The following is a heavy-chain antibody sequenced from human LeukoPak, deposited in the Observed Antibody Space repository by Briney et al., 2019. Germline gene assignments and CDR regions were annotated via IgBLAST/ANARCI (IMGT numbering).Heavy chain of an antibody. CDR1: GGTFSSYA. J-gene: IGHJ4*02. V-gene: IGHV1-69*04. CDR3: ARGASGYCSSTSCFDFDY. Sequence: SAKVSCKASGGTFSSYAISWVRQAPGQGLEWMGRIIPILGIANYAQKFQGRVTITADKSTSTAYMELSSLRSEDTAVYYCARGASGYCSSTSCFDFDYWGQGTLVTVSS. CDR2: IIPILGIA. D-gene: IGHD2-2*01.